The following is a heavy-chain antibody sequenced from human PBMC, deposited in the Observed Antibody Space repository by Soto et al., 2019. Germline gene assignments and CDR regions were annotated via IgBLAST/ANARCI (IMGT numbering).Heavy chain of an antibody. D-gene: IGHD4-17*01. CDR2: IYSSGST. Sequence: QLQLQELGPGLVKPSETLSLTCTVSSGSITSSTYYWGWIRQPPGKGLEWIGNIYSSGSTYYNPSLKSRVTISLDTSKTQLSLKLTSVTAEDTAVYYCGNQAYGGNEYYFAYWGQGTLVTVPA. J-gene: IGHJ4*02. V-gene: IGHV4-39*01. CDR3: GNQAYGGNEYYFAY. CDR1: SGSITSSTYY.